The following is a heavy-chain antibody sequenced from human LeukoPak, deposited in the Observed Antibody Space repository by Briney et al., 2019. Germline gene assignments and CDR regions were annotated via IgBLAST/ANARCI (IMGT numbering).Heavy chain of an antibody. V-gene: IGHV3-53*01. D-gene: IGHD4-17*01. J-gene: IGHJ3*02. CDR2: IYSGGST. CDR1: GFTVSSNY. CDR3: ARGAVTTYSEAGAFDI. Sequence: GGSLRPSCAASGFTVSSNYMSWVRQAPGKGLEWVSVIYSGGSTYYADSVKGRFTISRDNSKNTLYLQMNSLRAEDTAVYYCARGAVTTYSEAGAFDIWGQGTMVTVSS.